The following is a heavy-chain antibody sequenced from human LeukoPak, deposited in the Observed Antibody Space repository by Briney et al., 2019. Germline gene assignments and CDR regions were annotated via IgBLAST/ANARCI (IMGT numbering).Heavy chain of an antibody. Sequence: ASVKVSCKASGYTFTSYGISWVRQAPGQGLEWMGWISAYNGNTNYAQKLQGRVTMTTDTSTSTAYMELRSLRSDDTAVCYCARDLYFGRYSSSWSFDYWGQGTLVTVSS. CDR3: ARDLYFGRYSSSWSFDY. CDR2: ISAYNGNT. D-gene: IGHD6-13*01. V-gene: IGHV1-18*01. CDR1: GYTFTSYG. J-gene: IGHJ4*02.